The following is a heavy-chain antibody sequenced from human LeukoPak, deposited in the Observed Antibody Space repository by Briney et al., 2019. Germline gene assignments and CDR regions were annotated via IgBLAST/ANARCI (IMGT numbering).Heavy chain of an antibody. CDR3: ARGRGLVVATTNWFDP. CDR1: GGSFSGYY. J-gene: IGHJ5*02. V-gene: IGHV4-34*01. CDR2: INHSGST. D-gene: IGHD2-15*01. Sequence: PSETLSLTCAVYGGSFSGYYWSWIRQPPGKGLEWIGEINHSGSTNYNPSLKSRVTISVDTSKNQFSLKLSSVTAADMAVYYCARGRGLVVATTNWFDPWGQGTLVTVSS.